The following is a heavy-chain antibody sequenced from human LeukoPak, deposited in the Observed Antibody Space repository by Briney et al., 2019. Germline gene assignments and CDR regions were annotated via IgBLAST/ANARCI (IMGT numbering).Heavy chain of an antibody. CDR1: GYTFTSYD. CDR3: ARGPMLGYCSGGSCYPPPWFDP. D-gene: IGHD2-15*01. V-gene: IGHV1-8*01. J-gene: IGHJ5*02. CDR2: MNPNSGNT. Sequence: ASVEVSCKASGYTFTSYDINWVRQATGQGLEWMGWMNPNSGNTGYAQKFQGRVTMTRNTSISTAYMELSSLRSEDTAVYYCARGPMLGYCSGGSCYPPPWFDPWGQGTLVTVSS.